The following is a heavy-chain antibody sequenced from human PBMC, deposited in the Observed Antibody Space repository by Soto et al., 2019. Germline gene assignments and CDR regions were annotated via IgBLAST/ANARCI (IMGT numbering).Heavy chain of an antibody. J-gene: IGHJ6*03. CDR1: GFTFSNAW. D-gene: IGHD3-10*01. CDR2: IKSKTDGGTT. V-gene: IGHV3-15*01. Sequence: GGSLRLSCAASGFTFSNAWMSWVRQAPGKGLEWVGRIKSKTDGGTTDYAAPVKGRFTISRDDSKNTLYLQMNSLKTEDTAVYYCTTGGTRFGELLPYYYYYYMDVWGKGTTVTVSS. CDR3: TTGGTRFGELLPYYYYYYMDV.